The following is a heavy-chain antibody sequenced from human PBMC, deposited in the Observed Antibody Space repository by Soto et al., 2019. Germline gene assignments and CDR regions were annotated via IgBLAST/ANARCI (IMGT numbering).Heavy chain of an antibody. CDR3: ARKRSLVHYYDSTPCHYYMDV. CDR2: INHSGST. D-gene: IGHD3-22*01. CDR1: GGSFSGYY. J-gene: IGHJ6*03. V-gene: IGHV4-34*01. Sequence: SETLSLTCAVYGGSFSGYYWSWIRQPPGKGLEWIGEINHSGSTNYNPSLKSRVTISVDTSKNQFSLKLSSVTAADTAVYYCARKRSLVHYYDSTPCHYYMDVWGKGTTVTVSS.